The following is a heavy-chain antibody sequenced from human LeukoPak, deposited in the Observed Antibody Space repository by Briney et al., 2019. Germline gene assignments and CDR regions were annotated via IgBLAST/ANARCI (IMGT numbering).Heavy chain of an antibody. D-gene: IGHD2-2*01. Sequence: PSQTLSLTCTVSGGSISSGSYYWSWIRQPAGKGLEWIGRICTSGSTNYNPSLKSRVTISVDTSKNQFSLKLSSVTAADTAVYYCARDLIVVVPAAHDYYYYYYMDVWGKGTTVTVSS. CDR1: GGSISSGSYY. CDR3: ARDLIVVVPAAHDYYYYYYMDV. J-gene: IGHJ6*03. V-gene: IGHV4-61*02. CDR2: ICTSGST.